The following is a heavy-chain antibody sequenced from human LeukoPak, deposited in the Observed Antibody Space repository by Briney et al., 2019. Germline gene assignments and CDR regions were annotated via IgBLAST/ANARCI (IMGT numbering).Heavy chain of an antibody. J-gene: IGHJ5*02. CDR3: ARVLAVGGSRVNWFDP. D-gene: IGHD6-13*01. CDR1: GGSLSSSSYY. Sequence: SETLSLTRIVSGGSLSSSSYYWGWIRHPPGKGLEWIGSIYYSGSTYYNPSLKSRVTISVDTSKNQFSLNLSSVTAADTAVYYCARVLAVGGSRVNWFDPWGQGTLVTVSS. V-gene: IGHV4-39*07. CDR2: IYYSGST.